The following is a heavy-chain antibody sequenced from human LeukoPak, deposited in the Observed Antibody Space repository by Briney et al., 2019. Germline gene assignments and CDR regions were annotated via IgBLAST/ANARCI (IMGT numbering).Heavy chain of an antibody. D-gene: IGHD3-22*01. CDR1: GFSLSSYW. CDR3: ARHLIGNSNGYYLGTYAS. J-gene: IGHJ5*02. V-gene: IGHV3-7*05. CDR2: IKEDGGEI. Sequence: PGGSLRLSCEASGFSLSSYWMSWVRQAPGKGLEWVASIKEDGGEIYYVDSVKGRFTISRDNSKNSLYLQVNSLREEDTAVYYRARHLIGNSNGYYLGTYASWGQGTLVTVSS.